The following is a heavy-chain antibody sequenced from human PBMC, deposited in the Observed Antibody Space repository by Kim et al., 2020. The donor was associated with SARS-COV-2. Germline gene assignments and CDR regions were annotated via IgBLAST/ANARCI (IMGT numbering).Heavy chain of an antibody. CDR3: ARDAYYDFWSGPGHYMDV. D-gene: IGHD3-3*01. CDR2: IWYDGSNK. V-gene: IGHV3-33*01. Sequence: GGSLRLSCAASGFTFSSYGMHWVRQAPGKGLEWVAVIWYDGSNKYYADSVKGRFTISRDNSKNTLYLQMNSLRAGDTAVYYCARDAYYDFWSGPGHYMDVWGKGTTVTVSS. J-gene: IGHJ6*03. CDR1: GFTFSSYG.